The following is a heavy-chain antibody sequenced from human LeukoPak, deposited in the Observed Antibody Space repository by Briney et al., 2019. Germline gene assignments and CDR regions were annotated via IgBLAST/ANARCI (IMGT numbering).Heavy chain of an antibody. J-gene: IGHJ4*02. Sequence: ASVKVSCKASGGTFSSYAISWVRQAPGQGLEWMGGIIPIFGTANYAQKFQGRVTITADKSTSTAYMELSSLRSEDTAVHYCARGAVAGRSDYWGQGTLVTVSS. V-gene: IGHV1-69*06. D-gene: IGHD6-19*01. CDR3: ARGAVAGRSDY. CDR1: GGTFSSYA. CDR2: IIPIFGTA.